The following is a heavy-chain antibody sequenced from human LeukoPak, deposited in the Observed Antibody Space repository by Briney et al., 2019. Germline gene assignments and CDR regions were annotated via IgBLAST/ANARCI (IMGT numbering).Heavy chain of an antibody. V-gene: IGHV3-30*04. J-gene: IGHJ4*02. CDR2: ISFDGSDK. Sequence: GGSLRLSCAASGFTFGSYAIHWVRQAPGKGLEWVAVISFDGSDKYYADSVKGRFTVSRDNSKNTLFLQMNSLRAEDTAVYYCTRGVRLYQGGYYFDYWGQGTLVTVSS. D-gene: IGHD3-16*01. CDR3: TRGVRLYQGGYYFDY. CDR1: GFTFGSYA.